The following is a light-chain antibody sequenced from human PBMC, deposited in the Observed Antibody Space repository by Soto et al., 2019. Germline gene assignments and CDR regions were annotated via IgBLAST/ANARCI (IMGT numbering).Light chain of an antibody. CDR1: SSAVGDNS. V-gene: IGLV2-14*01. J-gene: IGLJ2*01. Sequence: QSALTQPASVSGSPGQSITISCPGTSSAVGDNSVSWYQQHPGKAPKLMIYDVSSRPSGVSNRFSASKSGNTASLTISGLQAEDESDYYCSSYTSSSTLVVFGGGTKVTVL. CDR3: SSYTSSSTLVV. CDR2: DVS.